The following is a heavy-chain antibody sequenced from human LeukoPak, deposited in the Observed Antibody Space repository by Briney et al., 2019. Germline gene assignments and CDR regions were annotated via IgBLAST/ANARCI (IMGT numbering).Heavy chain of an antibody. CDR1: GYTFTSYD. Sequence: ASVKVSCKASGYTFTSYDINWVRQATGQGLEWMGWMNPNSGNTGYAQKFQGRVTMTRNTSISTAYMELSSLRSEDTAVYYCARTFSCSGGSCCSPFDYWGQGTLVTVSS. V-gene: IGHV1-8*01. J-gene: IGHJ4*02. CDR2: MNPNSGNT. CDR3: ARTFSCSGGSCCSPFDY. D-gene: IGHD2-15*01.